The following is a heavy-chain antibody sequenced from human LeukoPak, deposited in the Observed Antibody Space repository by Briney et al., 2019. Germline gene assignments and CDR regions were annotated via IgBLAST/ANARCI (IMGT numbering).Heavy chain of an antibody. Sequence: PGGSLRLSCAASGFSFNSYGIHWVRQAPGKGLEWVAVISYNGKNKFYADAVKGRFTISRDNSKNTLYLQMNSLRDEDTAVYYCTKIGGSGLLYYFDSWGQGALVTVSS. CDR1: GFSFNSYG. CDR3: TKIGGSGLLYYFDS. V-gene: IGHV3-30*18. CDR2: ISYNGKNK. J-gene: IGHJ4*02. D-gene: IGHD2-15*01.